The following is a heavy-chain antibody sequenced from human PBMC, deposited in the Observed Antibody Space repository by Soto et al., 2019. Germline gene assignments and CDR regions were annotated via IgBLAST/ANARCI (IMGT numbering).Heavy chain of an antibody. CDR1: GFTFHNAW. CDR3: TTGPYYDILTGSDWFDP. CDR2: IKSKTDGGTT. V-gene: IGHV3-15*01. Sequence: SGGSPKLSCAAHGFTFHNAWMSWVRQAPGEGLEWVGRIKSKTDGGTTDYTAPVKGRFTISRDDSKNTLYLQMNSLKTDDTAVYYCTTGPYYDILTGSDWFDPWGQGTLVTVSS. J-gene: IGHJ5*02. D-gene: IGHD3-9*01.